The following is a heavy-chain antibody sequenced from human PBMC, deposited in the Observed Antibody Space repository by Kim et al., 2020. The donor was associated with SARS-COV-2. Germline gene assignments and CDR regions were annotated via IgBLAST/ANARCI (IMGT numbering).Heavy chain of an antibody. CDR1: GGSISSYY. V-gene: IGHV4-59*08. CDR2: IYYSGST. CDR3: AALGGIYYDSSGYFNNYYYGMDV. D-gene: IGHD3-22*01. J-gene: IGHJ6*02. Sequence: SETLSLTCTVSGGSISSYYWSWIRQPPGKGLEWIGYIYYSGSTNYNPSLKSRVTISVDTSKNQFSLKLSSVTAADTAVYYCAALGGIYYDSSGYFNNYYYGMDVWGQGTTVTVSS.